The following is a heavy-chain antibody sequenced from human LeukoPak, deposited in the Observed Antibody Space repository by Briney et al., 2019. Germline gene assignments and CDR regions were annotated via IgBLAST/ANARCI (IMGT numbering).Heavy chain of an antibody. J-gene: IGHJ4*02. CDR3: ARDVMPTVTSGGYFFDS. Sequence: GGSLRLSCAASGFTMASHAMSWVRQVPGKGLEWVSAISGTDSTTHYADSVKGRLTISRDSSKQALYQQMNSLRAEDTVLYYCARDVMPTVTSGGYFFDSWGQGALVIVSS. D-gene: IGHD5-12*01. CDR2: ISGTDSTT. V-gene: IGHV3-23*01. CDR1: GFTMASHA.